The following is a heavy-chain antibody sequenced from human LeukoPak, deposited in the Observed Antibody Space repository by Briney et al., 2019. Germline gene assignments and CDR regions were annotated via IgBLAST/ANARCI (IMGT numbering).Heavy chain of an antibody. V-gene: IGHV3-48*04. Sequence: PGGSLRLSCAASGFTFSSYSMNWVRQAPGKGLEWVSYISSSSSTIYYADSVKGRFTISRDNAKNSLYLQMNSLRAEDTALYYCAKDSRDGYNWRYFDYWGQGTLVTVSS. J-gene: IGHJ4*02. CDR1: GFTFSSYS. CDR2: ISSSSSTI. D-gene: IGHD5-24*01. CDR3: AKDSRDGYNWRYFDY.